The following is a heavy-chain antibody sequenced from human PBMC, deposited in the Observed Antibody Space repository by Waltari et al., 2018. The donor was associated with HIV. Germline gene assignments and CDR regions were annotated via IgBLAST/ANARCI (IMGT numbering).Heavy chain of an antibody. CDR3: ASGNGYCSGGSCYSRY. V-gene: IGHV4-34*01. CDR2: INHSGST. CDR1: GGYFSGYY. J-gene: IGHJ4*02. Sequence: QVQLQQWGAGLLKPSETLSLTCAVYGGYFSGYYWSWIRKPPGKGLEWIGEINHSGSTNYNPSLKSRVSIAVDTSKNQFSLKRSSVTAADTAVYYCASGNGYCSGGSCYSRYWGQGTLVTVSS. D-gene: IGHD2-15*01.